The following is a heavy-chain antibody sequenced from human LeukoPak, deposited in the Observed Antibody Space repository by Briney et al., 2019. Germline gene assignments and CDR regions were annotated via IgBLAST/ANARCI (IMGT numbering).Heavy chain of an antibody. D-gene: IGHD2-21*02. Sequence: GGSLRLSCASSGFSVSNYYMSWVRQPPGKGLEWVSVMYTGGGRYYGDSVKGRFTISRDNSKNTVFLQMNSLRVEDTALYYCTRGQSYCGADCYSDWGQGTLVTVSS. J-gene: IGHJ4*02. CDR2: MYTGGGR. V-gene: IGHV3-66*01. CDR3: TRGQSYCGADCYSD. CDR1: GFSVSNYY.